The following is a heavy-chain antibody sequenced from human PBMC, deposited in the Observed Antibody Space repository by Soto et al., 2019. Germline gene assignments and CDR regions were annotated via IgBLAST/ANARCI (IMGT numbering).Heavy chain of an antibody. V-gene: IGHV3-23*01. D-gene: IGHD7-27*01. CDR1: GFTFSSYS. CDR3: AKDRAEWGSYDY. CDR2: ISGSGGST. J-gene: IGHJ4*02. Sequence: GGSLRLSCAASGFTFSSYSMNWVRQAPGKGLEWVSTISGSGGSTYYAESVKGRFTISRDNSKNTLYLQMNSLRAEDTAVYYCAKDRAEWGSYDYWGQGILVTVSS.